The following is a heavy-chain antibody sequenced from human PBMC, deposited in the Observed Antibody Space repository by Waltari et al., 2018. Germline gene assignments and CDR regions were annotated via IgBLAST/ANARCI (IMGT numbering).Heavy chain of an antibody. J-gene: IGHJ4*02. Sequence: QVQLQQWGAGLWKSSETLSLTCAVYGGSLSGYYGSWIRQTPGKELEWIGAIHPSGSTDYKSSLQSRVTILLDTSKTQLSLKLTSVTAADTAVYYCARGLDNAKIGYWGQGTLVTVSS. CDR3: ARGLDNAKIGY. CDR2: IHPSGST. V-gene: IGHV4-34*01. CDR1: GGSLSGYY. D-gene: IGHD1-20*01.